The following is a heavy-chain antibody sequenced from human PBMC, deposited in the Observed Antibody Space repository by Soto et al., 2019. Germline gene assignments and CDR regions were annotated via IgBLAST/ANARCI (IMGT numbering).Heavy chain of an antibody. J-gene: IGHJ4*02. CDR3: AKAPLERYCSGGSCYFDY. CDR2: ISGSGGGT. Sequence: AGGSLRLSCAASGFTFSDYYMTWVRQAPGKGLEWVSAISGSGGGTYYADSVKGRFTISRDNSKNTLYLQMNSLRAEDTAVYYCAKAPLERYCSGGSCYFDYSGQGTLVTVSS. D-gene: IGHD2-15*01. CDR1: GFTFSDYY. V-gene: IGHV3-23*01.